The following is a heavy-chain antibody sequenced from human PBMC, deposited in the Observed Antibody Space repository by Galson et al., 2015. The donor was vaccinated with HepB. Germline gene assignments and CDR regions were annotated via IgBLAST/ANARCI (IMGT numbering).Heavy chain of an antibody. CDR3: ARDRYSHNLDAEY. J-gene: IGHJ4*02. V-gene: IGHV4-39*02. D-gene: IGHD3/OR15-3a*01. Sequence: ETLSLTCTVSGDSISSSNYYWAWIRQPPGKGLEWIATIYHRGDTYYNPSLQHRVTISIDTSRNEFYLKVKSGTAADTAVYYCARDRYSHNLDAEYWGQGTLATVSS. CDR2: IYHRGDT. CDR1: GDSISSSNYY.